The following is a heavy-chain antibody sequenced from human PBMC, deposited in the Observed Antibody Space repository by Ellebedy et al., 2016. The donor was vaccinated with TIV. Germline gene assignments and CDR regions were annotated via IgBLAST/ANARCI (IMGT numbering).Heavy chain of an antibody. D-gene: IGHD5-12*01. Sequence: AASVKVSCKASGYTFTGYYMHWVRQAPGQGLEWMGWINPNSGGTNYAQKFQGRVTMTRDTAISKAYMELSRLRSDDTAVYYCARLGDIVATKARDDAFDIWGQGTMVTVSS. CDR2: INPNSGGT. CDR1: GYTFTGYY. CDR3: ARLGDIVATKARDDAFDI. V-gene: IGHV1-2*02. J-gene: IGHJ3*02.